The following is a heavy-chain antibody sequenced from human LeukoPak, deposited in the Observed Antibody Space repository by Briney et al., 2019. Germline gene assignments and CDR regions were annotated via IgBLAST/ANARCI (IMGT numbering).Heavy chain of an antibody. CDR1: GLTFSSCW. CDR2: INQDGSDK. J-gene: IGHJ4*02. Sequence: GGSLRLSCAASGLTFSSCWMSWVRQAPGKGLEWVANINQDGSDKYYVDSVKGRFSISRDNAKNSVHLQMDSLRAEDTAVYYCATKAGDCSTLIYYAQFDYWGQGALVTVSS. D-gene: IGHD2-2*01. V-gene: IGHV3-7*01. CDR3: ATKAGDCSTLIYYAQFDY.